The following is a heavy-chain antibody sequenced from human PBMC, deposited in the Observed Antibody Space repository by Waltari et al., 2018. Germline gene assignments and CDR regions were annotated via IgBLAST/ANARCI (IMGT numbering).Heavy chain of an antibody. CDR3: ASQTTVTTLGYFDL. J-gene: IGHJ2*01. V-gene: IGHV3-23*01. CDR2: ISGSGGSP. D-gene: IGHD4-17*01. CDR1: GFTFSSYA. Sequence: EVQLLESGGGLVQPGGSLRLSCAASGFTFSSYAMSWVRQAPGKGLEWVSAISGSGGSPYYADSVKGRFTISRDNSKNTLYLQMNSLRAEDTAVYYCASQTTVTTLGYFDLWGRGTLVTVSS.